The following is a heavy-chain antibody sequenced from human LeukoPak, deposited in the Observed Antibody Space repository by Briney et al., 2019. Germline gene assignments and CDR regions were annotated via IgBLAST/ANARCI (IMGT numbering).Heavy chain of an antibody. D-gene: IGHD6-13*01. V-gene: IGHV3-30*02. J-gene: IGHJ5*02. CDR2: IRYDGSNK. Sequence: GGSLRLSCAASGFTFSSYGMHWVRQAPGKGLEWVAFIRYDGSNKYYADSVKGRFTISRDNSKNTLYLQMNSLRAEDTAVYYCAKDGWIAAAEEEGYNWFDPWGQGTLVTVSS. CDR3: AKDGWIAAAEEEGYNWFDP. CDR1: GFTFSSYG.